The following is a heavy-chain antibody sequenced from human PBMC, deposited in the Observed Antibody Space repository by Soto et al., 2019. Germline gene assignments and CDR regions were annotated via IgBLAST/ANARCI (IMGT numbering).Heavy chain of an antibody. CDR3: AKDYDFWSASVNPYFDS. Sequence: QAQLVESGGGVVQPGTSLRLSCAASGFTFAHYAMHWVRHSPGKGLEWVAFMSHDENRKLYSDSVKGRFTISRDYSKSTLYLQMSRLRAEDTAVYYCAKDYDFWSASVNPYFDSWGLGTLVTVSS. J-gene: IGHJ4*02. V-gene: IGHV3-30*18. D-gene: IGHD3-3*01. CDR1: GFTFAHYA. CDR2: MSHDENRK.